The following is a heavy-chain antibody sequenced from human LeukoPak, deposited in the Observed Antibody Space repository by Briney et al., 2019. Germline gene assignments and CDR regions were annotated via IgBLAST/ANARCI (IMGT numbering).Heavy chain of an antibody. V-gene: IGHV4-34*01. CDR1: GGSFSGYY. J-gene: IGHJ4*02. Sequence: SETPSPTCAVYGGSFSGYYWSWIRQPPGKGLEWIGEINHSGSTNYNPSLKSRVTISVDTSKNQFSLKLSSVTAADTAVYYCASRGILEWLYFDYWGQGTLVTVSS. D-gene: IGHD3-3*01. CDR2: INHSGST. CDR3: ASRGILEWLYFDY.